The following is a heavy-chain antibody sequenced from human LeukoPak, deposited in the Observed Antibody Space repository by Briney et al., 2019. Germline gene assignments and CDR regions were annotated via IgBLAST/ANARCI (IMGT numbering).Heavy chain of an antibody. D-gene: IGHD3-22*01. CDR2: ISAYNGNT. CDR1: GYTFTSYG. J-gene: IGHJ4*02. CDR3: ARVGYYYDSSGSLDY. V-gene: IGHV1-18*01. Sequence: ASVKVSCKASGYTFTSYGISWVRQAPGQGLEWMGWISAYNGNTNYAQKLQGRVTMTTDTSTSTAYMELRSLRSDDTAVYYCARVGYYYDSSGSLDYWGQGTLVTVSS.